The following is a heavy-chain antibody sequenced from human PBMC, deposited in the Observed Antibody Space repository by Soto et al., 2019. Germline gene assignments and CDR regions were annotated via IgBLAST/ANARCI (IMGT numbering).Heavy chain of an antibody. V-gene: IGHV3-30-3*01. Sequence: QVQLVESGGGVVQAGRSLRLSCAASGFTFSRYAMHWVRQAPGKGLEWVAAISYDGNFKDYADSVKGRFTISRDNSNDTLFLQMNSLRAEDTAVYHCARGGYCSGGSCYGNLYFDYWGQGTLVTVSS. CDR2: ISYDGNFK. J-gene: IGHJ4*02. CDR1: GFTFSRYA. CDR3: ARGGYCSGGSCYGNLYFDY. D-gene: IGHD2-15*01.